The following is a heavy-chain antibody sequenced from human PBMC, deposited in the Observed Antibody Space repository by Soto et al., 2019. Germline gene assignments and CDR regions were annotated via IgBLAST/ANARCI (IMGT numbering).Heavy chain of an antibody. CDR2: IYYSGST. V-gene: IGHV4-59*01. Sequence: TLSRTCTVSGGSISSYYWSGIRQPPGKGLEWIGYIYYSGSTNYNPSLKSRVTISVDTSKNQFSLKLSSVTAADTAVYYCARGLINGYSLYDASHIRGHATMVTV. CDR1: GGSISSYY. D-gene: IGHD3-22*01. CDR3: ARGLINGYSLYDASHI. J-gene: IGHJ3*02.